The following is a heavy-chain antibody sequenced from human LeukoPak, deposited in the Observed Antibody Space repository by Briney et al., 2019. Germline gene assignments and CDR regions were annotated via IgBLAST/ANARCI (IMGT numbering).Heavy chain of an antibody. CDR2: ISSSSSTI. J-gene: IGHJ3*02. V-gene: IGHV3-48*04. CDR1: GFTFSSYS. D-gene: IGHD3-22*01. CDR3: ASTYYDSSGTSIDAFDI. Sequence: GGSLRLSCAASGFTFSSYSMNWVRQAPGKGLEWVSYISSSSSTIYYADSVKGRFTISRDNAKNSLYLQMNSLRAEDTAVYYCASTYYDSSGTSIDAFDIWGQGTMVTVSS.